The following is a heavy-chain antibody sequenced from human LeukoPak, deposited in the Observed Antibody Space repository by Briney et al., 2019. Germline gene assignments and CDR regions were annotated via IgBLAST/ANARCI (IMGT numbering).Heavy chain of an antibody. CDR3: AKDRGCTNAVCLYYYGMDV. CDR1: GFSLSGYW. D-gene: IGHD2-8*01. Sequence: GGSRRLSCVASGFSLSGYWMYWVRQAPGKGLMYISRNNGDGSTTNYADVVKGRFTMSRDNVKNTLYLQMNSLRAEDTAVYYCAKDRGCTNAVCLYYYGMDVWGQGTTVTVSS. CDR2: NNGDGSTT. V-gene: IGHV3-74*01. J-gene: IGHJ6*02.